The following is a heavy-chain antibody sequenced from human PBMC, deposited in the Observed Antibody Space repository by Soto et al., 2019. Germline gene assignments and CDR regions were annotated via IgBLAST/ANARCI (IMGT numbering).Heavy chain of an antibody. J-gene: IGHJ4*02. V-gene: IGHV3-11*05. CDR3: ASAMHRGYDPLSNY. CDR2: ISSSSSYT. Sequence: QVQLVESGGGLVKPGGSLRLSCAASGFTFSDYYMSWIRQAPGKGLEWVSYISSSSSYTNYADSVKGRFTISRDNEKSSLYLQMNSLRAEFTAVYYCASAMHRGYDPLSNYWGQGTLVNVSS. CDR1: GFTFSDYY. D-gene: IGHD5-12*01.